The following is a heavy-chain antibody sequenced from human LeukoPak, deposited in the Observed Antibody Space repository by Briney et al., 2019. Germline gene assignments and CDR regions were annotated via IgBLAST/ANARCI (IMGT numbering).Heavy chain of an antibody. CDR3: ARSHDYGDYAKAFDI. Sequence: PGRYLRLSCAAAVFTFSSYGLHWVRQAPCKGLEWVVVIWYDGSNKYYADSVKGRFTIPRDNSKNTLYLQMNSLRAEDTAVYYCARSHDYGDYAKAFDIWGPGTMVTVSS. CDR2: IWYDGSNK. J-gene: IGHJ3*02. D-gene: IGHD4-17*01. CDR1: VFTFSSYG. V-gene: IGHV3-33*01.